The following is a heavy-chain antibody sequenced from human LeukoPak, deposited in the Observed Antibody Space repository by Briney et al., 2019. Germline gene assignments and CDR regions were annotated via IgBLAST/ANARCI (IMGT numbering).Heavy chain of an antibody. V-gene: IGHV4-59*01. CDR1: GGSISGYY. D-gene: IGHD3-22*01. Sequence: PSETLSLTCSVSGGSISGYYWSWIRQPPGKGLEWIGCIYYTGNTNYNPSLKSRVTISGDTSKNQFSLKLNSVTAADTAVYYCAATYYYNTTDYRDFDFWGQGTLVTVSS. CDR3: AATYYYNTTDYRDFDF. J-gene: IGHJ4*02. CDR2: IYYTGNT.